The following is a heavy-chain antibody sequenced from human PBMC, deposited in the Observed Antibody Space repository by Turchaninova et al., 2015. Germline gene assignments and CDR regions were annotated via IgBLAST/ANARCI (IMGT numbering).Heavy chain of an antibody. V-gene: IGHV3-9*01. CDR1: GFTFDDFA. D-gene: IGHD3-10*01. CDR2: ISWNSNNI. CDR3: ESKSIPRGSGTSIYWNFDL. J-gene: IGHJ2*01. Sequence: GESGGDLVQPGRSLRLSCAASGFTFDDFAIHWVRQAPGKGLEWVSGISWNSNNIVYAESVRGRFTISRDNAKNSLYLQMSSLRTEDPALFYFESKSIPRGSGTSIYWNFDLWGRGTLVTVSS.